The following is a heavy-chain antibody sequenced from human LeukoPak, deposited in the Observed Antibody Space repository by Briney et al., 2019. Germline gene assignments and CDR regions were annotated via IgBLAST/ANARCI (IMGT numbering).Heavy chain of an antibody. CDR2: ISYDGSNK. Sequence: GSLRLSCAASGFTFSSYGMHWVRQAPGKGLEWVAVISYDGSNKYYADSVKGRFTISRDNSKNTLYLQMNSLRAEDTAVYYCAKDRHGDLDYWGQGTLVTVSS. D-gene: IGHD4-17*01. CDR1: GFTFSSYG. CDR3: AKDRHGDLDY. J-gene: IGHJ4*02. V-gene: IGHV3-30*18.